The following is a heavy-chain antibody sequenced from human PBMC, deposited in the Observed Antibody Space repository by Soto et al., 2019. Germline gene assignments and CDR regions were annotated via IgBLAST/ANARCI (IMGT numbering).Heavy chain of an antibody. CDR3: ARGQQLVLLNNWFDP. CDR1: GGTFSSYA. J-gene: IGHJ5*02. V-gene: IGHV1-69*01. D-gene: IGHD6-13*01. Sequence: QVQLVQSGAEVKTPGSSVKVSCKASGGTFSSYAISWVRQAPGHGLEWMGGIIPIFGTATYAQKLQGRVTMTADEFTSTAYMELSSLRAEDTAVYYCARGQQLVLLNNWFDPWGQGTLVTVSS. CDR2: IIPIFGTA.